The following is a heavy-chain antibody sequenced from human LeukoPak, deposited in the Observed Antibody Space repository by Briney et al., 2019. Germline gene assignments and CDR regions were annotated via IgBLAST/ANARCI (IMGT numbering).Heavy chain of an antibody. Sequence: PSETLSLTCTVSGGSISSGSYYWSWIRQPAGKGLEWIGRIYTSGSTNYNPSLKSRVTISVDTSKNQFSLKLSSVTAADTAVYYCAREVPSKERGNYYYYMDVWGKGTTVTVSS. V-gene: IGHV4-61*02. CDR2: IYTSGST. J-gene: IGHJ6*03. CDR1: GGSISSGSYY. CDR3: AREVPSKERGNYYYYMDV. D-gene: IGHD3-16*01.